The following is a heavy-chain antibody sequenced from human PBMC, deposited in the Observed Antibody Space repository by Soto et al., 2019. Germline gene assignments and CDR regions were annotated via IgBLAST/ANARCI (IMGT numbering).Heavy chain of an antibody. D-gene: IGHD6-19*01. V-gene: IGHV1-3*01. CDR1: GYTFNSHA. J-gene: IGHJ5*02. Sequence: ASVKVSCKASGYTFNSHAIHWVRQAPGQRPEWMGWINAGNGNTKYSENFKGSVTFTRDTVATTVYMELTSLTSEDSAVYYCARDQSGIGWYVDWFDPWGQGTLVTVSS. CDR2: INAGNGNT. CDR3: ARDQSGIGWYVDWFDP.